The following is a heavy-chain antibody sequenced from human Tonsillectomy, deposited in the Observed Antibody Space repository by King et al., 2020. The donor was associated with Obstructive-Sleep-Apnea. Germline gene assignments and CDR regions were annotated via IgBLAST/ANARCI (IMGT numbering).Heavy chain of an antibody. CDR2: IFSIDEK. D-gene: IGHD3-22*01. V-gene: IGHV2-26*01. CDR1: GFSLSNARMG. CDR3: ARMLYYYDSSGYYSYYFDY. J-gene: IGHJ4*02. Sequence: TLKESGPVLVKPTKTLTLTCTVSGFSLSNARMGVSWIRQPPGKALEWLAHIFSIDEKSYNTSLNSRLTISKDTSKSQVVFTMTNVDPVDTATYYCARMLYYYDSSGYYSYYFDYWDQGTLVTVSS.